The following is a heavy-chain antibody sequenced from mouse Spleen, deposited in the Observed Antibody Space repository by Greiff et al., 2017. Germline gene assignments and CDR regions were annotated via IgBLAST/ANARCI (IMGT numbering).Heavy chain of an antibody. Sequence: VQLQQPGAELVRPGPSVKLSCKPSGYTLPSYWMDWVKQRPGQGLEWIGNIYPSDSETHYNQKFKDKATLTVDKSSSTAYMQLSSLTSEDSAVYYCARGGAYYGPFAYWGQGTLVTVSA. D-gene: IGHD2-10*01. J-gene: IGHJ3*01. CDR2: IYPSDSET. CDR1: GYTLPSYW. CDR3: ARGGAYYGPFAY. V-gene: IGHV1-61*01.